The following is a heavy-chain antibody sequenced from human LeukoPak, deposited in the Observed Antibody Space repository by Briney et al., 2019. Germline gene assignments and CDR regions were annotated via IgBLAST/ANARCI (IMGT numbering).Heavy chain of an antibody. D-gene: IGHD1-26*01. CDR3: ARGSRYEWELQPYAFDI. V-gene: IGHV1-8*01. J-gene: IGHJ3*02. Sequence: GASVKVSCKASGYTFTSYDIIWVRQATGQGLEWMGWMNPNSGNTGYAQKFQGRVTMTRNTSISTAYMELSSLRSEDTAVYYCARGSRYEWELQPYAFDIWGQGTMVTVSS. CDR2: MNPNSGNT. CDR1: GYTFTSYD.